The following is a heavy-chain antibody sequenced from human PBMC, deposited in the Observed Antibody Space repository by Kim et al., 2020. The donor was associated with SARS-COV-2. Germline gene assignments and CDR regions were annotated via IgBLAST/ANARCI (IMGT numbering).Heavy chain of an antibody. CDR3: ARTPPSGRWPVRFRDAFDI. J-gene: IGHJ3*02. D-gene: IGHD6-19*01. Sequence: SGPTLVKPTETLTLTCTVSGFSLSNARMGVSWIRQPPGKALEWLAHIFSNDEKSYSTSLKSRLTISKDTSKSQVVLTMTNMDPVDTATYYCARTPPSGRWPVRFRDAFDIWGQGTMVTVSS. CDR2: IFSNDEK. CDR1: GFSLSNARMG. V-gene: IGHV2-26*01.